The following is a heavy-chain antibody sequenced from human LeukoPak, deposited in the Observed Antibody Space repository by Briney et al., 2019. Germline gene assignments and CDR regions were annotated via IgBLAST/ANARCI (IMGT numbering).Heavy chain of an antibody. CDR1: GGSISSSSYY. J-gene: IGHJ6*02. CDR2: IYYSGST. D-gene: IGHD3-10*01. Sequence: SETLSLTCTVSGGSISSSSYYWGWIRQPPGKGLEWIGSIYYSGSTYYNPSLKSRVTISVDTSKNQFSLKLSSVTAADTAVYYCARHYGSGSYYYGMDVWGQGTTVTVSS. V-gene: IGHV4-39*07. CDR3: ARHYGSGSYYYGMDV.